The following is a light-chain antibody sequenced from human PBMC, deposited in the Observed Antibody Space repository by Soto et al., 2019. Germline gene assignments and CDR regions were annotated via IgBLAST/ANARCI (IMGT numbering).Light chain of an antibody. CDR1: RSEVGGYNY. Sequence: QSVLTQPRSVSASPGQSVTISCTGTRSEVGGYNYVSWYQHHPGKAPKLMIYGVSARPSGVPDRFSGSKSGNTASLTISGFQAEDEADYYCCSYAGTPYVFGTGTKVTVL. J-gene: IGLJ1*01. CDR3: CSYAGTPYV. V-gene: IGLV2-11*01. CDR2: GVS.